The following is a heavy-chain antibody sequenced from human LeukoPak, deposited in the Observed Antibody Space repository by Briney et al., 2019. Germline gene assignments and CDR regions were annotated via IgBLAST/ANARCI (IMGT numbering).Heavy chain of an antibody. Sequence: SVKVSCKASGGTFSSYAISWVRQAPGQGLEWMGGIIPIFGTANYAQKFQGRVTITTDESTSTAYMELSSLRSEDTAVYYCARGRKHGVDAFDIWGQGTMVTVSS. V-gene: IGHV1-69*05. CDR3: ARGRKHGVDAFDI. D-gene: IGHD4-17*01. CDR1: GGTFSSYA. CDR2: IIPIFGTA. J-gene: IGHJ3*02.